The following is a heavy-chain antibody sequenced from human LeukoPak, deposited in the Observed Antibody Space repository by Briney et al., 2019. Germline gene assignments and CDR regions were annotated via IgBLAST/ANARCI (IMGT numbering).Heavy chain of an antibody. CDR2: IYYSGST. CDR3: ARDEWQQLFDY. D-gene: IGHD6-13*01. CDR1: GDSITNINYY. J-gene: IGHJ4*02. V-gene: IGHV4-39*07. Sequence: SETLSLTCTVSGDSITNINYYWGWIRQPPGKRLEWIGSIYYSGSTYYNPSLKSRVTISVDTSKNQFSLKLSSVTAADTAVYYCARDEWQQLFDYWGQGTLVTVSS.